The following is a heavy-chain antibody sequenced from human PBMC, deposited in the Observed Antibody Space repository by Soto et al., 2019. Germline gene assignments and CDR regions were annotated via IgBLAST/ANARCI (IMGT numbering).Heavy chain of an antibody. CDR1: GGSFSGYY. CDR2: INHSGST. CDR3: ARGWVVAATHFVFSGFAP. D-gene: IGHD2-15*01. Sequence: PSETLSLTCAVYGGSFSGYYWSWIRQPPGKGLEWIGEINHSGSTNYNPSLKSRVTISVDTSKNQFSLKLSSVTAADTAVYYCARGWVVAATHFVFSGFAPGGQGTLVTVSS. V-gene: IGHV4-34*01. J-gene: IGHJ5*02.